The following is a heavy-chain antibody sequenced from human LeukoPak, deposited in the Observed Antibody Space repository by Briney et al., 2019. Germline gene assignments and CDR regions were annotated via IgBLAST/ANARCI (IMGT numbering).Heavy chain of an antibody. Sequence: SETLSLTCTVSGGSISSYYWSWIRQPPGKGLEWIGYIYDSGGTNYNPSLKSRVTISVDTSKNQFSLKLNSVTAADTAVYYCARERTRDSYGGTNWFDPWGQGTLVTVSS. CDR2: IYDSGGT. CDR1: GGSISSYY. V-gene: IGHV4-59*01. J-gene: IGHJ5*02. D-gene: IGHD5-18*01. CDR3: ARERTRDSYGGTNWFDP.